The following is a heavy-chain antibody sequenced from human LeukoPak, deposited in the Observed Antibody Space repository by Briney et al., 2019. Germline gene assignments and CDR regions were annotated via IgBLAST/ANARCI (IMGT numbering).Heavy chain of an antibody. V-gene: IGHV1-18*01. CDR2: ISGYNGNT. Sequence: ASVKVSCKASDYTLIDYDISWVRQAPGQGLEWMGWISGYNGNTNYAQELQGRVMMTTDTSSTTAYMELRSLRSDDTAVYYCARDEGGITMVRGVIRAGAFDIWGQGTMVTVSS. CDR3: ARDEGGITMVRGVIRAGAFDI. CDR1: DYTLIDYD. D-gene: IGHD3-10*01. J-gene: IGHJ3*02.